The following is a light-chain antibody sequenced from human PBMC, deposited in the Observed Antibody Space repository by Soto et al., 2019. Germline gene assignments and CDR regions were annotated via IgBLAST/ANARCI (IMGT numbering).Light chain of an antibody. J-gene: IGKJ2*01. CDR3: QQSASSPYP. CDR1: QSVSSNY. V-gene: IGKV3-20*01. CDR2: GAC. Sequence: EIVLTQSPGTLSLSPGERAALSCRASQSVSSNYLAWYQQKPGQAPRLLIYGACVRATGIPDRFSGSGSGTDFTLTISRLEPEDFAVYYCQQSASSPYPFGQGTKVDIK.